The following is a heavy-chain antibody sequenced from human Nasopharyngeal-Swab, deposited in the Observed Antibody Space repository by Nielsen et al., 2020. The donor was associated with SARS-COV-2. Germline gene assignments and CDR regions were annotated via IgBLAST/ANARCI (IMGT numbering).Heavy chain of an antibody. V-gene: IGHV3-21*01. CDR2: ISSSSSYI. D-gene: IGHD3-3*01. CDR3: ARDGLDYDFWSAYFMDV. Sequence: GESLKISCAASEFTFSNYNFNWVRQAPGKGLEWVSSISSSSSYIYYADSVKGRFTISRDNAKNSLYLQMNSLRAEDTAVYYCARDGLDYDFWSAYFMDVWGQGTTVTVSS. CDR1: EFTFSNYN. J-gene: IGHJ6*02.